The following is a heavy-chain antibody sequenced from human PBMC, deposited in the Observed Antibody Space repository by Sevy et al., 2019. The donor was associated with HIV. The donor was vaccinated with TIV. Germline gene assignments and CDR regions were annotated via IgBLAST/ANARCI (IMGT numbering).Heavy chain of an antibody. CDR3: AKDLDIVIDYYYGMDV. V-gene: IGHV3-30*18. CDR1: GFTFSSYG. CDR2: IAYDGSNK. Sequence: GGSLRLSCAASGFTFSSYGMHWVRQAPGKVLEWVAVIAYDGSNKYYADSVKGRFTISRDNSKNTLYLQMNSLRAEDTAVYYCAKDLDIVIDYYYGMDVWGQGTTVTVSS. J-gene: IGHJ6*02. D-gene: IGHD5-12*01.